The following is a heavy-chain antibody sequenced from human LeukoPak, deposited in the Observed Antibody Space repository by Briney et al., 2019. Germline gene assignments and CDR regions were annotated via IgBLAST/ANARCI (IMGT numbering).Heavy chain of an antibody. CDR2: ISYDGSNK. D-gene: IGHD1-26*01. CDR1: GFTISNYD. Sequence: GGSLRLSCAASGFTISNYDMHWVRQAPGRGLEWVALISYDGSNKYYADSVKGRFTISRDNSKNTLYLQMNSLRAEDTAVYYCTRDMGGTYFDYWGQGTLVTVSS. J-gene: IGHJ4*02. V-gene: IGHV3-30*03. CDR3: TRDMGGTYFDY.